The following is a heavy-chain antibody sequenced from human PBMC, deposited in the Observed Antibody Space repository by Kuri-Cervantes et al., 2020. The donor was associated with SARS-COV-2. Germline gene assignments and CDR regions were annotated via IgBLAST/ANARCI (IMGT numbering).Heavy chain of an antibody. CDR1: GFTFSSYS. Sequence: LSLTCAASGFTFSSYSMNWVRQAPGKGLEWVSYISSSSSTIYYADSVKGRFTISRDNAKNSLYLQMNSLRDEDTAVYYCAKDREVHDYGGSFDYWGQGTLVTVSS. J-gene: IGHJ4*02. CDR2: ISSSSSTI. D-gene: IGHD4-17*01. V-gene: IGHV3-48*02. CDR3: AKDREVHDYGGSFDY.